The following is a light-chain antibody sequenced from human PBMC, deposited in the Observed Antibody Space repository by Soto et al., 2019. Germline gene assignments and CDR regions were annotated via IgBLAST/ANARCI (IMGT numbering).Light chain of an antibody. V-gene: IGKV1-27*01. CDR2: AAS. Sequence: DIQMTQSPSTLSASVGDRVTITCGASQSISSWLAWYQQKPGKVPKLLIYAASTLQSGVPSRFSGSGSGTDFTLTISSLQPEDVATYYCQKYNSAPLTFGQGTRLEIK. CDR1: QSISSW. CDR3: QKYNSAPLT. J-gene: IGKJ5*01.